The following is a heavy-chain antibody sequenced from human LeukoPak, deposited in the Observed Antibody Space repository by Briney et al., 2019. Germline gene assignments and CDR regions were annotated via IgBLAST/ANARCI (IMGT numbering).Heavy chain of an antibody. Sequence: GGSLRLSCTASGFTVSDNYMSWVRQAPGKGLEWVLVIYSSGTTYYADSVKGRFTISRGNSKNTLYLQMNSLRVEDTAVYYCARDTPPLDAFDIWGQGTMVTVSS. CDR1: GFTVSDNY. V-gene: IGHV3-66*01. J-gene: IGHJ3*02. CDR2: IYSSGTT. CDR3: ARDTPPLDAFDI.